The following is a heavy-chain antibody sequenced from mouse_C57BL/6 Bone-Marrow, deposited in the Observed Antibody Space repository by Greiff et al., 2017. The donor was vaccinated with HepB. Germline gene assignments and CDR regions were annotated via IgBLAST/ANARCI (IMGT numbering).Heavy chain of an antibody. Sequence: VQLQQPGAELVKPGASVKLSCKASGYTFTSYWMHWVKQRPGQGLEWIGMIHPNSGSTNYNEKFKSKATLTVGKSSSTAYMQLSSLTSEDSAVYYCARHYGYDGWYFDVWGTGTTVTVSS. CDR3: ARHYGYDGWYFDV. CDR1: GYTFTSYW. CDR2: IHPNSGST. D-gene: IGHD2-2*01. V-gene: IGHV1-64*01. J-gene: IGHJ1*03.